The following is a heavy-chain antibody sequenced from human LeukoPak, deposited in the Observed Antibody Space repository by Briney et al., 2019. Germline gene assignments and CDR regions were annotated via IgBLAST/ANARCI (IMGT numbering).Heavy chain of an antibody. CDR2: VFYTGST. CDR3: AREPGGARGYSYGYGYYYYMDV. J-gene: IGHJ6*03. Sequence: PSETLSLTCTVSGGSIGRHYRSWIRQPPGKGLEWIVYVFYTGSTNYDPSLKSRVTISVDASRNQFSLKLSSVTAADTAVYYCAREPGGARGYSYGYGYYYYMDVWGKGTTVTVSS. CDR1: GGSIGRHY. D-gene: IGHD5-18*01. V-gene: IGHV4-59*11.